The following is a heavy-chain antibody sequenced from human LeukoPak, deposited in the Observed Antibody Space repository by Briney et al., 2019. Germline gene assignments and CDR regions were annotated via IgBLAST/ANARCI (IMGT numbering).Heavy chain of an antibody. V-gene: IGHV1-2*02. Sequence: SVKVSCKASGYTFTGYDMHWGREAPGQGGEGRGWINPNSGGTNYAQTFQGRVTMTRATSISTAYMELSRLRSDDTAVYYCARANPRIAAAGTLWSATINYYYGMDVWGQGTTVTVSS. CDR2: INPNSGGT. J-gene: IGHJ6*02. CDR3: ARANPRIAAAGTLWSATINYYYGMDV. D-gene: IGHD6-13*01. CDR1: GYTFTGYD.